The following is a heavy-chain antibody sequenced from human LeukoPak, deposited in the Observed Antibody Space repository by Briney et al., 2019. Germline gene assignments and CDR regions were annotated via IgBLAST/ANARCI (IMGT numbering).Heavy chain of an antibody. J-gene: IGHJ4*02. CDR1: GFTFSSYG. CDR2: IWYDGSNK. Sequence: GRSLRLSCAASGFTFSSYGMHGVRQAPGKGLEWVAVIWYDGSNKYYADSVKGRFTISRDNSKNTLYLQMNSLRAEDTAVYYCARDGLDYYGSGGYYFDYWGQGTLVTVSS. V-gene: IGHV3-33*01. D-gene: IGHD3-10*01. CDR3: ARDGLDYYGSGGYYFDY.